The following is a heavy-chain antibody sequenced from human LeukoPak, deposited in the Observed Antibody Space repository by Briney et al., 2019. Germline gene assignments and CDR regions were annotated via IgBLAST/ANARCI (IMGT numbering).Heavy chain of an antibody. CDR3: ASSTYGDYVPNFDY. V-gene: IGHV4-31*03. CDR1: GGSISSGGYS. J-gene: IGHJ4*02. CDR2: IYYSGST. D-gene: IGHD4-17*01. Sequence: SETLSLTCTVSGGSISSGGYSWSWIRQHPGKGLEWIGYIYYSGSTYYNPSLKSRVTISVDTSKNQFSLKLSSVTAADTAVYYCASSTYGDYVPNFDYWGQGTLVTVSS.